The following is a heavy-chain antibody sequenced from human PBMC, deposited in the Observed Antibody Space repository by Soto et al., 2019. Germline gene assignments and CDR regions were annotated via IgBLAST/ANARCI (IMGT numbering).Heavy chain of an antibody. V-gene: IGHV3-72*01. D-gene: IGHD5-12*01. J-gene: IGHJ4*02. CDR1: GFTFSDHY. CDR2: IRNRAMRYST. Sequence: GGSLRLSCVGSGFTFSDHYMDWVRQAPGKGLEWVARIRNRAMRYSTEYAASVRGRFSVSRDDSKNSVFLQMDSLNTDDTAVYYCIRRGGSADPYSWLYWGQGALVTVSS. CDR3: IRRGGSADPYSWLY.